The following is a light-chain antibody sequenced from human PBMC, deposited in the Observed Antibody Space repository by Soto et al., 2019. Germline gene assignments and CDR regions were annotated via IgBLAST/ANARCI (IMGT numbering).Light chain of an antibody. CDR3: QEYDGAPIT. V-gene: IGKV3-20*01. CDR1: QSVSNNY. Sequence: EIVLTQSPGTLSLSPGERATLSCRASQSVSNNYLAWYQQKPGQAPRLVIFGASNRASGMPERFSGSGSGTDFTLTIARLEPEDFAVYYCQEYDGAPITFGLGTRLEIK. J-gene: IGKJ5*01. CDR2: GAS.